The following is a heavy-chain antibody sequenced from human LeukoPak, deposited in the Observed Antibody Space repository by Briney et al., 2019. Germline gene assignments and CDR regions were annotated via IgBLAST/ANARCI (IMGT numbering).Heavy chain of an antibody. J-gene: IGHJ5*02. Sequence: PSETLSLTCTVSGGSISRYYWSWIRQPAGKGLEWIGRIYTRGSTNYNPSLKSRVTMSVDTSKNQFSLKLSSVTAADTAVYYCARQWALGIPGECNWFDPWGQGTLVTVSS. CDR3: ARQWALGIPGECNWFDP. V-gene: IGHV4-4*07. D-gene: IGHD7-27*01. CDR2: IYTRGST. CDR1: GGSISRYY.